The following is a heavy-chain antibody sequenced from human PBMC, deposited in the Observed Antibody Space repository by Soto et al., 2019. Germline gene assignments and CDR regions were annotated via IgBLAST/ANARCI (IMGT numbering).Heavy chain of an antibody. Sequence: GGSLRLSCAASGFTFSSYAMSWVRQAPGKGLEWVSGISGSGGSTYYADSVKGRFTISRDNSKNTLYLQMNSLRAEDTAVYYCAKGGSCSGGSCLNWFDPWGQGTLVTVSS. J-gene: IGHJ5*02. CDR2: ISGSGGST. CDR1: GFTFSSYA. D-gene: IGHD2-15*01. V-gene: IGHV3-23*01. CDR3: AKGGSCSGGSCLNWFDP.